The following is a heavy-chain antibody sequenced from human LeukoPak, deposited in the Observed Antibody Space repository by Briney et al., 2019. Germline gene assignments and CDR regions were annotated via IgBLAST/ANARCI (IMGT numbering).Heavy chain of an antibody. CDR3: TTNPYDRTGYHI. CDR1: GFTFGNAW. D-gene: IGHD3-22*01. CDR2: IKSKTDGGTT. V-gene: IGHV3-15*01. Sequence: GGSLRLSCAASGFTFGNAWMSWVRQAPGKGLEWVGRIKSKTDGGTTDYAAPVKGRFTISRDDSKNTLYLQMNSLKTEDTAVYYCTTNPYDRTGYHIWGQGTMVTVSS. J-gene: IGHJ3*02.